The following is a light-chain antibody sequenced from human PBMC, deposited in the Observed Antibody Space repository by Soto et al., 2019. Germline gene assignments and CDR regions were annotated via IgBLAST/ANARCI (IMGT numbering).Light chain of an antibody. CDR2: WAS. J-gene: IGKJ3*01. V-gene: IGKV4-1*01. CDR1: RTVLSSSNNKNF. CDR3: QQYYSSPFT. Sequence: DIVMTQSPDSLAVSLGGXATINCKSSRTVLSSSNNKNFLAWYQKKVGQPPRLLIYWASTRDSGVPDRFSGSGSGTDFTLTISSLQAEDVAVYYCQQYYSSPFTFGPGTKVDIK.